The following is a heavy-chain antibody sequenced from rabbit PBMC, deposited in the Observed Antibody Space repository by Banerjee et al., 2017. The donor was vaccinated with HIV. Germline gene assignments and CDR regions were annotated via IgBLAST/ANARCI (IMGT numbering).Heavy chain of an antibody. D-gene: IGHD6-1*01. CDR2: IYTGDGRT. J-gene: IGHJ4*01. CDR1: GLDFSSSYY. V-gene: IGHV1S40*01. Sequence: QSLEESGGGLVQPEGSLTLTCKASGLDFSSSYYMCWVRQAPGKGLEWIGCIYTGDGRTYYANWAKGRFTISKTSSTTVTLQMTSLTDADTATYFCASDIYGYGAFNLWGQGTLVTVS. CDR3: ASDIYGYGAFNL.